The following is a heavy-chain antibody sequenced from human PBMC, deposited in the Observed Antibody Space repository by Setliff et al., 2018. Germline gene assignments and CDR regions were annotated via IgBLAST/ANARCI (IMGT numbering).Heavy chain of an antibody. Sequence: SETLSLTCNVYGGSFDTYYWSWIRQPPGKGLEWFGEINHSGSGDYNPSFKGRVTISVDTSKKQFSLTLTSVTAADTALYCCRQAVVGRAVFDIWGQGTVGTVSS. D-gene: IGHD1-1*01. CDR1: GGSFDTYY. J-gene: IGHJ3*02. V-gene: IGHV4-34*01. CDR2: INHSGSG. CDR3: RQAVVGRAVFDI.